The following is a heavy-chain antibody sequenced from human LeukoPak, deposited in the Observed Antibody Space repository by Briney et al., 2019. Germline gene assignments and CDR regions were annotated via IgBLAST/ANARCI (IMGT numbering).Heavy chain of an antibody. V-gene: IGHV3-48*03. CDR2: ISSGSTI. J-gene: IGHJ4*02. CDR3: ARVDYGSGSYYKSFDY. D-gene: IGHD3-10*01. Sequence: GGSLRLSCAASGFTFSTYEMNWVRQAPGKGLEWVSYISSGSTIYYADSVKGRFTISRDNAKNSLYLQMNSLTAEDTAVYYCARVDYGSGSYYKSFDYWGQGTLVTVSS. CDR1: GFTFSTYE.